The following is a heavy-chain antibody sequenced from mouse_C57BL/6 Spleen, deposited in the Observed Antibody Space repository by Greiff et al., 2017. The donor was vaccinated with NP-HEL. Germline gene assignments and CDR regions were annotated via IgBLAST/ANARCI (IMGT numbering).Heavy chain of an antibody. D-gene: IGHD4-1*01. CDR3: ARKSLSGTGYYAMDY. V-gene: IGHV2-2*01. CDR1: GFSLTSYG. Sequence: QVQLKESGPGLVQPSHSLSITCTVSGFSLTSYGVHWVRQSPGKGLEWLGVIWSGGSTDYNAAFISRLSISKDNSKSQVFFKMNSLQADDTAIYYCARKSLSGTGYYAMDYWGQGTSVTVSS. CDR2: IWSGGST. J-gene: IGHJ4*01.